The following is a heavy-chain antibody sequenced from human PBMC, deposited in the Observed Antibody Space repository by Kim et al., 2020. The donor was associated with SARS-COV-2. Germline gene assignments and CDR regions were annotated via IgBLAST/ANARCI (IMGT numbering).Heavy chain of an antibody. Sequence: ASVKVSCKASGYTFTSYGISWVRQAPGQGLEWMGWISAYNGNTNYAQKLQGRVTMTTDTSTSTAYMELRSLRSDDTAVYYCARKVDSSGFSYAFDIWGQGTMVTVSS. J-gene: IGHJ3*02. CDR1: GYTFTSYG. D-gene: IGHD3-22*01. V-gene: IGHV1-18*01. CDR2: ISAYNGNT. CDR3: ARKVDSSGFSYAFDI.